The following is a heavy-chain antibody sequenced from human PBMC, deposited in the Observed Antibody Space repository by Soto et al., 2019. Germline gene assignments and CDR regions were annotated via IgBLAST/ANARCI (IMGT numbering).Heavy chain of an antibody. CDR2: IYHSGST. J-gene: IGHJ4*02. V-gene: IGHV4-30-2*01. CDR3: ASGQQLVRNY. Sequence: QLQLQESGSGLVKPSQTLSLTCAVSGGSISSGGYSWSWMRQPPGKGLEWIGYIYHSGSTYYNPSLNSRVTISVDSSKNQFSLKLSSVPATDTAVYYCASGQQLVRNYWGQGTLVTVSS. D-gene: IGHD6-13*01. CDR1: GGSISSGGYS.